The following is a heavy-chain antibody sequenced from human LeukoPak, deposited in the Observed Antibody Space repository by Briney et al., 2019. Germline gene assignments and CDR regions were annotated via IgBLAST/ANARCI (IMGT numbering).Heavy chain of an antibody. Sequence: SETLSLTCTVSGYSIGSDYYWGWIRQPPGKGLEWIGSIYHSGSTYYNPSLKSRVTISIDTSKNQFSLKLSSVTAADAAVYFCARDPDTAMAQSDYWGQGTLVTVSS. D-gene: IGHD5-18*01. CDR3: ARDPDTAMAQSDY. CDR1: GYSIGSDYY. J-gene: IGHJ4*02. V-gene: IGHV4-38-2*02. CDR2: IYHSGST.